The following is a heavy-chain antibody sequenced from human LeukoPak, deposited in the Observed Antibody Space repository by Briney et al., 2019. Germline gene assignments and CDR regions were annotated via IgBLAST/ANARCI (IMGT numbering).Heavy chain of an antibody. D-gene: IGHD1-26*01. J-gene: IGHJ4*02. CDR2: ISSSSSYT. CDR1: GFSFSDYY. V-gene: IGHV3-11*05. Sequence: GGSLRLSCAASGFSFSDYYMSWMRQAREKGLEWVSYISSSSSYTNYADSVKGRFTISRDNAKNSLYLQMDSLRDDDTAVYYCAKDFGSGHGSYTWGTFDYWGQGTLVTASS. CDR3: AKDFGSGHGSYTWGTFDY.